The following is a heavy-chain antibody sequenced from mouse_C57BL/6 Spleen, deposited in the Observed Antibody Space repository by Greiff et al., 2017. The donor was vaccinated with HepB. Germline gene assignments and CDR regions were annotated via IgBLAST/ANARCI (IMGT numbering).Heavy chain of an antibody. CDR2: INPSTGGT. Sequence: VQLQQSGPELVKPGASVKISCKASGYSFTGYYMNWVKQSPEKSLEWIGEINPSTGGTTYNQKFKAKATLTVDKSSSTAYMQLKSLTSEDDAVYYCARRRAYDGYEYYFDYWGQGTTLTVSS. CDR1: GYSFTGYY. V-gene: IGHV1-42*01. D-gene: IGHD2-3*01. CDR3: ARRRAYDGYEYYFDY. J-gene: IGHJ2*01.